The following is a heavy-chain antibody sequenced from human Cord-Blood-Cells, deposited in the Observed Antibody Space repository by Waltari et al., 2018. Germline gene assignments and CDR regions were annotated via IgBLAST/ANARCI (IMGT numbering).Heavy chain of an antibody. Sequence: QVQLVQSGAEVKKPGSSVKVSCKASGGTFSSYAISWVRQATGQGLEWMGGIIPILGIANYAQKFQGRVTITADESTSTAYMELSSLRSEDTAVYYCARGGAVGATLAEYFQHWGQGTLVTVSS. J-gene: IGHJ1*01. CDR2: IIPILGIA. CDR1: GGTFSSYA. V-gene: IGHV1-69*04. CDR3: ARGGAVGATLAEYFQH. D-gene: IGHD1-26*01.